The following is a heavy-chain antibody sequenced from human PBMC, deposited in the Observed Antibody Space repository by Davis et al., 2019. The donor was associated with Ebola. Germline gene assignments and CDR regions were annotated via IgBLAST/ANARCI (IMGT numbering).Heavy chain of an antibody. V-gene: IGHV1-58*01. D-gene: IGHD4-17*01. CDR1: GFTFTSSA. J-gene: IGHJ4*02. CDR2: IVVGSGNT. CDR3: AADLRARDRPDY. Sequence: SVKVSCKASGFTFTSSAVQWVRQARGQRLEWIGWIVVGSGNTNYAQKFQERVTITRDMSTSTAYMELSSLRSEDTAVYYCAADLRARDRPDYWGQGTLVTVSS.